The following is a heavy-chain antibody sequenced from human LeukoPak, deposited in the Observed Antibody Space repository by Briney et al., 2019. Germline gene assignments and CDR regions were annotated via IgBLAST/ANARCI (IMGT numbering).Heavy chain of an antibody. J-gene: IGHJ5*02. D-gene: IGHD3-10*01. CDR3: ARVLLWFGGNWFDP. CDR2: IYYTGST. Sequence: SETLSLTCTVSGGSINGYYWSWIRQSPGKGLESLGYIYYTGSTNYNPSLKSRVTMSVDTSRNQFFLRLSSVTAADTAVYYCARVLLWFGGNWFDPWGQGTLVTVSS. V-gene: IGHV4-59*01. CDR1: GGSINGYY.